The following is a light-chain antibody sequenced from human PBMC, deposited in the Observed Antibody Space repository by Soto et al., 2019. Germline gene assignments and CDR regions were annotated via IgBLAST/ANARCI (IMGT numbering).Light chain of an antibody. CDR2: DNN. CDR1: SSNIRNNY. Sequence: QSVLTQRRSVSAAPGQKVTISCSGSSSNIRNNYVSWYLQVPGTAPKLLIYDNNKRPSGTPDRFSGSKSGTSATLGITGLQTGDEADYYCGTWDSSLSAYVFGTGTKVTVL. V-gene: IGLV1-51*01. J-gene: IGLJ1*01. CDR3: GTWDSSLSAYV.